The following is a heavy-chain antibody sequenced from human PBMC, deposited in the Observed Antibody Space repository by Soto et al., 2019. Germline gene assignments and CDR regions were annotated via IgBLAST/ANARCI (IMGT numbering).Heavy chain of an antibody. CDR1: GYTFTSYG. CDR2: ISAYNGNT. Sequence: ASVKVSCKASGYTFTSYGISWVRQAPGQGLEWMGWISAYNGNTNYAQKLQGRVTMTTDTSTSTAYMGLRSLGSDDTAVYYCARAPRALGYSYGSFIYWGQGTLVTVSS. CDR3: ARAPRALGYSYGSFIY. D-gene: IGHD5-18*01. V-gene: IGHV1-18*01. J-gene: IGHJ4*02.